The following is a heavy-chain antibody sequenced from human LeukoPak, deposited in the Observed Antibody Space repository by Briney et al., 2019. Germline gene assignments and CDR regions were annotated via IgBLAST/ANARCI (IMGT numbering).Heavy chain of an antibody. CDR1: GYTFTSYA. Sequence: ASVKVSCKASGYTFTSYAMHWVRQAPGQRLEWMGWINAGKGNTKYSQKFQGRVTITRDTSASTAYMELSSLRSEDTAVYYCARESDGDYYFDYWGQGTLVTVSS. CDR2: INAGKGNT. V-gene: IGHV1-3*01. D-gene: IGHD4-17*01. CDR3: ARESDGDYYFDY. J-gene: IGHJ4*02.